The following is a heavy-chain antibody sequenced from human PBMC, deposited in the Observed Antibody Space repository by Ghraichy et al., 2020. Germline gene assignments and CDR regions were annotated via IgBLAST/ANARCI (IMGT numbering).Heavy chain of an antibody. Sequence: GGSLRLSCAASGFTFSSYAMSWVRQAPGKGLEWVSAISGSGGSTYYADSVKGRFTISRDNSKNTLYLQMNSLRAEDTAVYYCAKSAKRHYYVSSGYAGDFDYWGQGTLVTVS. CDR2: ISGSGGST. V-gene: IGHV3-23*01. D-gene: IGHD3-22*01. J-gene: IGHJ4*02. CDR3: AKSAKRHYYVSSGYAGDFDY. CDR1: GFTFSSYA.